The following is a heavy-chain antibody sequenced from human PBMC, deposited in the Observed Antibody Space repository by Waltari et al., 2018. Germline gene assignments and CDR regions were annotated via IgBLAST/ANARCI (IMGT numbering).Heavy chain of an antibody. D-gene: IGHD1-7*01. J-gene: IGHJ6*02. V-gene: IGHV4-39*07. CDR1: GGAISSSSYY. Sequence: QLQLQESGPGLVKPSETLSLTCTVSGGAISSSSYYWGWTRQPPGKGLELIGSIYYSGSTYYNPSLKSRVTISVDTSKSQFSLKLSSVTAADTAVYYCARGNSAMVGMDVWGQGTTVTVSS. CDR3: ARGNSAMVGMDV. CDR2: IYYSGST.